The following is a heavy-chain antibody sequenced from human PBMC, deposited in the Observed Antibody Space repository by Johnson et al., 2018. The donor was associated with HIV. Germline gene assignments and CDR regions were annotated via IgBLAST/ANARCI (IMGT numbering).Heavy chain of an antibody. CDR3: AREQTNSWPGDAFDI. Sequence: VQLVESGGGVVQPGRSLRLSCAASGFTFSSYGMHWVRQAPGKGLEWVAVIWYDGSNKYYADSVKGRFTISRDNSKNTLYLQMNSLKTEDTAVYYCAREQTNSWPGDAFDIWGQGTMVTVSS. J-gene: IGHJ3*02. CDR1: GFTFSSYG. D-gene: IGHD6-13*01. CDR2: IWYDGSNK. V-gene: IGHV3-33*01.